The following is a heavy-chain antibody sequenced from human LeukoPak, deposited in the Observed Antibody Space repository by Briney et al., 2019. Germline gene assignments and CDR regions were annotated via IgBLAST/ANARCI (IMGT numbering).Heavy chain of an antibody. CDR3: VRDLGGY. CDR2: ITSDGRGT. J-gene: IGHJ4*02. D-gene: IGHD3-16*01. Sequence: GGSLRLSCVASGFPFNKFLMHWVRQAPGKGLVWVSRITSDGRGTDYVDSVKGRFTISRDNAKNTLYLQMNSLRVEDTAVYYCVRDLGGYWGQGTLVTVSS. V-gene: IGHV3-74*01. CDR1: GFPFNKFL.